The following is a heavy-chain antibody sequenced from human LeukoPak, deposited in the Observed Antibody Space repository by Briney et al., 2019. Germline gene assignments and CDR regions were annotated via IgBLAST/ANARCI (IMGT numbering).Heavy chain of an antibody. Sequence: GGSLRLSCAASGFTFSDYYMTWIRQAPGKGLEWTSYISSSGTTIYHADSVKGRFTISRDNAQNSLYLQMNSLRADDSAVYYCARDSRYYGMDVWGQGTTVTVSS. J-gene: IGHJ6*02. CDR3: ARDSRYYGMDV. CDR2: ISSSGTTI. CDR1: GFTFSDYY. V-gene: IGHV3-11*01.